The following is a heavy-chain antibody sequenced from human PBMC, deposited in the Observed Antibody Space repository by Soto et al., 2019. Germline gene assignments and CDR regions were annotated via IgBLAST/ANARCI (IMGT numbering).Heavy chain of an antibody. D-gene: IGHD2-2*01. Sequence: SVKVSCKASGGTFSSYAISWVRQAPGQGLEWMGGIIPIFGTANYAQKFQGRVTITADESTSTAYMELSSLRSEDTAVYYCARAGGYFSSTSCLPGTNYYYYGMDVWGQGTTVTVSS. CDR1: GGTFSSYA. CDR2: IIPIFGTA. J-gene: IGHJ6*02. V-gene: IGHV1-69*13. CDR3: ARAGGYFSSTSCLPGTNYYYYGMDV.